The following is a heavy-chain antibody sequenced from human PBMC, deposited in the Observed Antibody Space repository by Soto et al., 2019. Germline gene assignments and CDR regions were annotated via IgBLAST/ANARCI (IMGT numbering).Heavy chain of an antibody. D-gene: IGHD6-19*01. V-gene: IGHV3-74*01. J-gene: IGHJ4*02. CDR3: ARASSGWYGDY. CDR2: INSDGSTT. Sequence: GGSLRLSCAASGFSFSSSWMHWVRQAPGKGLVWVSRINSDGSTTNYVDSVKGRFTISRDNAKNSLYLQMNSLRAEDTAVYYCARASSGWYGDYWGQGTLVTVSS. CDR1: GFSFSSSW.